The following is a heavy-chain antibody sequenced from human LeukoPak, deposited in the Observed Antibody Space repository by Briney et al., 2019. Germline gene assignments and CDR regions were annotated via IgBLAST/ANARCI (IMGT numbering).Heavy chain of an antibody. CDR1: GFSFKSYW. V-gene: IGHV3-7*04. J-gene: IGHJ6*02. CDR3: TRDEGWYDRGLDV. D-gene: IGHD3-22*01. CDR2: IKPDGSEK. Sequence: GGSLRLSCAASGFSFKSYWMSWVRQAPGKGLEWVANIKPDGSEKDYVDSVKGRFTISRDNVNNSLYLQMNSLRAEDTALYYCTRDEGWYDRGLDVWGQGTTVTVSS.